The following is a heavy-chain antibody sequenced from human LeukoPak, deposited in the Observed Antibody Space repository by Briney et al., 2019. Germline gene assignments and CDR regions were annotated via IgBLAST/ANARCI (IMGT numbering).Heavy chain of an antibody. V-gene: IGHV4-31*03. CDR2: IYYSAST. J-gene: IGHJ6*02. D-gene: IGHD3-3*01. CDR1: GGSISSGGYY. CDR3: ARDYDFWAGALDV. Sequence: SETLSLTCTVSGGSISSGGYYWSWIRQHPGKGLEWIGYIYYSASTYYNPSLKSRVTISVDTSKNQFSLKLSSVTAADTAVYYCARDYDFWAGALDVWGQGTTVTVSS.